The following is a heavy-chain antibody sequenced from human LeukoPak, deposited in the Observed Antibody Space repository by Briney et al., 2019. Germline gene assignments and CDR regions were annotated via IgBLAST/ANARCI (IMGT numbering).Heavy chain of an antibody. Sequence: SETLPLTCTVSGGSISSSSYYWGWIRQPPGKGLEWIGSIYYSGSTYYNPSLKSRVTISVDTSKNQFSLKLSSVTAADTAVYYCARDRLLWFGDLDYWGQGTLVTVSS. CDR1: GGSISSSSYY. V-gene: IGHV4-39*07. CDR2: IYYSGST. CDR3: ARDRLLWFGDLDY. D-gene: IGHD3-10*01. J-gene: IGHJ4*02.